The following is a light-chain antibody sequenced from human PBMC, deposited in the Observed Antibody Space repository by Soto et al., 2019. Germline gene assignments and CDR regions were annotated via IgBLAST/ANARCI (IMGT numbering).Light chain of an antibody. CDR2: WAS. V-gene: IGKV4-1*01. CDR1: QSVFFSTYSRNY. CDR3: QQYYSAPRT. J-gene: IGKJ2*01. Sequence: DIMVTQSPDSLAVSLGETATINCKSSQSVFFSTYSRNYLGWYRQKPGQPPELLIYWASTRESGVPDRFRGSGSGTDFTLTISSLQAEDVAVYYCQQYYSAPRTFGQGTKLEIK.